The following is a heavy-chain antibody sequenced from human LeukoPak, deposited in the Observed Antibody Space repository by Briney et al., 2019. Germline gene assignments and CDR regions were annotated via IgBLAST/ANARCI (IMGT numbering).Heavy chain of an antibody. J-gene: IGHJ4*02. CDR2: VSYDGGSK. CDR3: ARVKGGIAAAGNYFDY. CDR1: GFAFSSYA. V-gene: IGHV3-30-3*01. D-gene: IGHD6-13*01. Sequence: GGSLRLSCAASGFAFSSYAMHWVRQGPGKGLEWVALVSYDGGSKYYADSVKGRITISRDNSKNTLHLQMNSLRTEDTAVYYCARVKGGIAAAGNYFDYWGQGTRVTVSS.